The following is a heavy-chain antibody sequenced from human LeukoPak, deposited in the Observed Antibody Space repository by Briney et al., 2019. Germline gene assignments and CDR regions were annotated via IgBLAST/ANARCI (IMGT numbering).Heavy chain of an antibody. J-gene: IGHJ4*02. CDR1: RFTFSSYT. Sequence: PWGVLRLSCAASRFTFSSYTMTWVRQAPGGGLEWVSAISDSGTSIYYVDSVKGRFTISRDNAKNSLYLQMNSLRAEDTAVYYCARGSRYFDWLTSYYFDYWGQGTLVTVSS. CDR3: ARGSRYFDWLTSYYFDY. D-gene: IGHD3-9*01. CDR2: ISDSGTSI. V-gene: IGHV3-23*01.